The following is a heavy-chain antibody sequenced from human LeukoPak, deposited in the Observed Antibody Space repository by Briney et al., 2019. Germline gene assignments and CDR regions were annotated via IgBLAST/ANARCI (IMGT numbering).Heavy chain of an antibody. Sequence: GGSLRLSCAASGFTFSSYSMNWVRQAPGKGLEWVSYISSSSSTIYYADSVKGRFTIFRDNAKNSLYLQMNSLRAEDTAVYYCARVMQYYDSSGYDDYWGQGTLVTVSS. J-gene: IGHJ4*02. CDR3: ARVMQYYDSSGYDDY. V-gene: IGHV3-48*01. CDR2: ISSSSSTI. D-gene: IGHD3-22*01. CDR1: GFTFSSYS.